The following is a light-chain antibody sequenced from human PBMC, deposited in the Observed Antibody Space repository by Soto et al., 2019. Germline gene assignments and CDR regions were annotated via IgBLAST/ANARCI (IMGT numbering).Light chain of an antibody. Sequence: QSALTQPASVSGSPGQSITISCTGTSGDIGSYNRVSWYQQHPGKAPKLMIYDVSKRPSGVPDRFSGSKSGNTASLTISGLQAEDEADYSCCSYAGNYLLLFGGGTKLTVL. CDR3: CSYAGNYLLL. J-gene: IGLJ3*02. V-gene: IGLV2-11*01. CDR2: DVS. CDR1: SGDIGSYNR.